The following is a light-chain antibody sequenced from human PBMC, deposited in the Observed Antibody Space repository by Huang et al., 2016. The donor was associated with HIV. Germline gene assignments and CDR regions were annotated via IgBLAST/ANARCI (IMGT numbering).Light chain of an antibody. V-gene: IGKV1-39*01. J-gene: IGKJ5*01. CDR3: QQSYSALSS. Sequence: IQMNQSPTSLSASVGDRVSIVCRASQSISTYLNWYQQKPGKAPKLLISSASTLHSGVPSRFSGSGSGTEFTLTIRGLQLDDFATYYCQQSYSALSSFGPGTRL. CDR1: QSISTY. CDR2: SAS.